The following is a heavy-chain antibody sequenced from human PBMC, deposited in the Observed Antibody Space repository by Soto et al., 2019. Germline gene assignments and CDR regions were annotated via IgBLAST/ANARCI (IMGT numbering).Heavy chain of an antibody. V-gene: IGHV1-8*01. Sequence: ASVKVSCKASGYTFTSYDINWVRQATGQGLEWMGWMNPNSGNTGYAQKFQGRVTMTRNTSTSTAYMELSSLRSEDTAVYYCAASNRIWGSYRFPERNWFDPWGQGTLVTVS. CDR1: GYTFTSYD. CDR2: MNPNSGNT. D-gene: IGHD3-16*02. J-gene: IGHJ5*02. CDR3: AASNRIWGSYRFPERNWFDP.